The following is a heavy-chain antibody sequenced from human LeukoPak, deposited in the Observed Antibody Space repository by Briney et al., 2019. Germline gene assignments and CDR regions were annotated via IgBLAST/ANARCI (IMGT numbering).Heavy chain of an antibody. D-gene: IGHD6-13*01. CDR1: GFTFSDYY. J-gene: IGHJ6*02. Sequence: GGSLRLSCAASGFTFSDYYMSWIRQAPGKGLEWVSYISSSGSTIYYTDSVKGRSTISRDNAKNSLYLQMNSLRAEDTAVYYCARATAAADDYYGMDVWGQGTTVTVSS. V-gene: IGHV3-11*01. CDR3: ARATAAADDYYGMDV. CDR2: ISSSGSTI.